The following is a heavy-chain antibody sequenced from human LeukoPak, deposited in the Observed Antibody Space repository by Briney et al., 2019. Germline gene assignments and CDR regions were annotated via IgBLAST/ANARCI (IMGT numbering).Heavy chain of an antibody. V-gene: IGHV3-74*01. CDR2: IDTDGSSA. Sequence: GGSLRLSCAASGFTFSSYWTHWVRQPPGKGLVWVSRIDTDGSSATYADSVKGRFTISRDNAENTVYLQMNSLRVEDTGVYYCASALTTVTPHFHCWGQGTLVTVSS. CDR1: GFTFSSYW. J-gene: IGHJ4*02. D-gene: IGHD4-17*01. CDR3: ASALTTVTPHFHC.